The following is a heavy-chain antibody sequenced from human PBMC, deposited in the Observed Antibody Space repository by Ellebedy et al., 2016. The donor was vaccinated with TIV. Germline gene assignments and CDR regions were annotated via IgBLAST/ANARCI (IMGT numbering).Heavy chain of an antibody. Sequence: GGSLRLXXAASGLTFSTFWMSWVRQAPGKGLEWLANIKVDGSNKYYVDSVKGRFTISRDNAKNSLYLQMDSLRVEDTAIYYCVRGGGSFDYWGQGALVTVSS. CDR1: GLTFSTFW. D-gene: IGHD1-26*01. CDR2: IKVDGSNK. J-gene: IGHJ4*02. CDR3: VRGGGSFDY. V-gene: IGHV3-7*01.